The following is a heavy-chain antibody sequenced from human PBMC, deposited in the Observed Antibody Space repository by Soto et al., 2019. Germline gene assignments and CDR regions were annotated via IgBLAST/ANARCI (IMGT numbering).Heavy chain of an antibody. CDR2: IYYSGST. V-gene: IGHV4-59*08. J-gene: IGHJ5*02. CDR3: ARLYSTVVTPHWFDP. Sequence: QVQLQESGPGLVKPSETLSLTCTVSGGSISSYYWSWIRQPPGKGLEWIGYIYYSGSTNYNPSLKSRVTISVDTSKNQFSLKLSSVTAADTAVYYCARLYSTVVTPHWFDPWGQGTLVTVSS. CDR1: GGSISSYY. D-gene: IGHD4-17*01.